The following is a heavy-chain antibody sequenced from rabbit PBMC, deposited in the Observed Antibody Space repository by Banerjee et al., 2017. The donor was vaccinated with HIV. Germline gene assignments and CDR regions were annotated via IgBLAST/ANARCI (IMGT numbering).Heavy chain of an antibody. V-gene: IGHV1S45*01. CDR3: ARENGDAGYGSDL. CDR2: INSSSGNT. J-gene: IGHJ4*01. CDR1: GFSFSNKYV. D-gene: IGHD6-1*01. Sequence: QEQLEESGGDLVKPEGSLTLTCTASGFSFSNKYVMCWVRQAPGKGLEWIACINSSSGNTVYATWAKGRFTISKTSSTTVTLQMTSLTAADTATYFCARENGDAGYGSDLWGPGPWSPS.